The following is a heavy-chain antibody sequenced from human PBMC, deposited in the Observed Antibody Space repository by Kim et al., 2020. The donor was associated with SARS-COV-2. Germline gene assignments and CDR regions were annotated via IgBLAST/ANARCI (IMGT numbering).Heavy chain of an antibody. CDR3: ARGRIAARPRIGFDY. D-gene: IGHD6-6*01. CDR2: INHSGST. Sequence: SETLSLTCAVYGGSFSGYYWSWIRQPPGKGLEWIGEINHSGSTNYNPSLKSRVAISVDTSKNQFSLKLSSVTAADTAVYYCARGRIAARPRIGFDYWGQGTLVTVSS. J-gene: IGHJ4*02. CDR1: GGSFSGYY. V-gene: IGHV4-34*01.